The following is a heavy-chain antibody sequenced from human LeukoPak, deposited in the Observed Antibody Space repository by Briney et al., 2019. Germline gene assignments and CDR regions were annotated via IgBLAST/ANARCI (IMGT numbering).Heavy chain of an antibody. CDR1: GGSISSGSYY. J-gene: IGHJ4*02. D-gene: IGHD1-26*01. V-gene: IGHV4-61*02. CDR3: ARDLRGGSYAGSFDY. Sequence: TLSLTCTVSGGSISSGSYYWSWIRQPAGKGLEWIGRIYTSGSTNYNPSLKSRVTISVDRSKNQFSLKLSSVTAADTAVYYCARDLRGGSYAGSFDYWGQGTLVTVSS. CDR2: IYTSGST.